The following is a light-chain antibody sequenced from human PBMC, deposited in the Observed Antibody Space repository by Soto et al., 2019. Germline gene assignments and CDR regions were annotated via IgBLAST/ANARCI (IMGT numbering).Light chain of an antibody. CDR2: GAS. J-gene: IGKJ1*01. CDR3: QQYGSSGT. V-gene: IGKV3-20*01. Sequence: EVVLTQSPGTLSLSPRERATLSGRASERLSSVYLAWYKQTPGQAPRLLIYGASSRATGIPDRFSGSGSGTDFTLTISRLEPEDFAVYYCQQYGSSGTFGQGTKVDIK. CDR1: ERLSSVY.